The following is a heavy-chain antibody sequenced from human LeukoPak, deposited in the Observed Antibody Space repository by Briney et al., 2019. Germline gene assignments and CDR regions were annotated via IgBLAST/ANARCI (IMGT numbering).Heavy chain of an antibody. D-gene: IGHD3-9*01. CDR2: INPNSGGT. V-gene: IGHV1-2*02. J-gene: IGHJ4*02. Sequence: GASVKVSCKASGYTFTGYYMHWVLQAPGHGLEWMGWINPNSGGTNYAQKFQGRVTMTRDTSISTAYMELSRLRSDDTAVYYCASDILTGYYPDYWGQGTLVTVSS. CDR3: ASDILTGYYPDY. CDR1: GYTFTGYY.